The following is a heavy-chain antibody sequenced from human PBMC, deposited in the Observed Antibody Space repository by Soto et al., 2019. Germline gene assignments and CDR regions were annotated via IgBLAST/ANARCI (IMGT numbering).Heavy chain of an antibody. V-gene: IGHV4-34*01. J-gene: IGHJ5*02. D-gene: IGHD5-12*01. CDR3: ARATFVVSTAGGWFDP. CDR1: GGSFSGYY. CDR2: INHSGRT. Sequence: SETLSLTCAVYGGSFSGYYWSWIRQPPGKGLEWIGEINHSGRTNYNPSIKSRVTISVDTSKNQFSLKLSSVTAADTAVYYCARATFVVSTAGGWFDPWGQGTLVTVSS.